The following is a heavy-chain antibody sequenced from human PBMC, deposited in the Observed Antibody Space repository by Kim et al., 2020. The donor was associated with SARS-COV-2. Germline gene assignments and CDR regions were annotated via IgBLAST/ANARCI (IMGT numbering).Heavy chain of an antibody. J-gene: IGHJ1*01. CDR2: ISSSGSTI. V-gene: IGHV3-48*03. Sequence: GGSLRLSCAASGFTFSSYEMNWVRQAPGKGLEWVSYISSSGSTIYYADSVKGRFTISRDNAKNSLYLQMNSLRAEDTAVYYCARDPPLKPDRTEYFQHWGQGTLVTVSS. CDR3: ARDPPLKPDRTEYFQH. CDR1: GFTFSSYE.